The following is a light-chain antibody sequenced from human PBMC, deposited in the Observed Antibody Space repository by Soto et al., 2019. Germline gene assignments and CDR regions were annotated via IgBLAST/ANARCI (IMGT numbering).Light chain of an antibody. CDR1: SSDVGDFNY. CDR2: DVT. CDR3: SSYSSSTPPLV. V-gene: IGLV2-14*03. Sequence: QSALTQPASVSGSPGRSVTISCTGTSSDVGDFNYVSWYQHLPGRAPKLIIYDVTNRPSGISYRFSGSKSGRTASLTISGLQAEDEAEYYCSSYSSSTPPLVFGGGTKLTVL. J-gene: IGLJ2*01.